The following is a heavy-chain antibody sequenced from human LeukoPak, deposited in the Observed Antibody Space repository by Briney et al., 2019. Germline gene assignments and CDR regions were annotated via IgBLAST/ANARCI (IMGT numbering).Heavy chain of an antibody. V-gene: IGHV3-11*06. J-gene: IGHJ6*04. CDR3: ATAGYCSGGSCSDYYYYGMDV. D-gene: IGHD2-15*01. CDR2: ISSSSSYT. Sequence: GGSLRLSCAASGFTFSDYYMSSLRQAPGKGLEWVSYISSSSSYTNYADSVKGRFTISRDNAKNSLYLQMNTLRAEDTAVYYCATAGYCSGGSCSDYYYYGMDVWGKGTTVTVSS. CDR1: GFTFSDYY.